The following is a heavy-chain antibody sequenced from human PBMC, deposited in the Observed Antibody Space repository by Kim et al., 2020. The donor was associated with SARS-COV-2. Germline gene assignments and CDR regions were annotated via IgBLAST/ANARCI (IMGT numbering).Heavy chain of an antibody. V-gene: IGHV3-48*02. CDR3: ACARTPDSSRAYCRAFD. CDR2: ISSRSSTK. J-gene: IGHJ3*02. CDR1: GFTFSGYT. Sequence: GGSLRLSCAASGFTFSGYTMNWVRQASGKGLEWVSHISSRSSTKSTADAVTGRFRISRANAKTTQYLQMHSHRDKTTATYDCACARTPDSSRAYCRAFD. D-gene: IGHD2-21*01.